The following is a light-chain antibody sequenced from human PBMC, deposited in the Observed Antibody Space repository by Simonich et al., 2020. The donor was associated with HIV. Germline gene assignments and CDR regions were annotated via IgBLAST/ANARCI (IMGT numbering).Light chain of an antibody. CDR2: DAS. CDR1: QNVASN. Sequence: EIVMTQSPATLSVSPGERATLSCRVSQNVASNLAWAPQKPGQAPRLLIEDASNRANGIPARFSGSGPGTDFTLTISSREPEDFAVYYWQQRSNWPITFGQGTRLEIK. V-gene: IGKV3-11*01. J-gene: IGKJ5*01. CDR3: QQRSNWPIT.